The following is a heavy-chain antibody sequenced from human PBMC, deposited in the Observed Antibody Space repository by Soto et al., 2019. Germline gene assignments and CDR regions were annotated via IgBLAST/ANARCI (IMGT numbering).Heavy chain of an antibody. Sequence: QTLSLNCAISGHSVSSNSADLTLNRQSPSRGLEWLGRTYYRSKWYNDYAVPVKSRITINPDTSKNQFSLQLNSVTPEDTAVYYCARGTPGTLDIWGQGTMVTVSS. CDR3: ARGTPGTLDI. CDR1: GHSVSSNSAD. CDR2: TYYRSKWYN. J-gene: IGHJ3*02. V-gene: IGHV6-1*01.